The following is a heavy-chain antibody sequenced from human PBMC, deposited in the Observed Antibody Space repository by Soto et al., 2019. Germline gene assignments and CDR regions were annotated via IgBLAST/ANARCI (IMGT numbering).Heavy chain of an antibody. Sequence: EVQLLESGGGLLQPGGSLRLSCAASGFTFSSYAMRWVRQAPGKGLEWVSAISGSGGSTYYADSVKGRFTISRDNSKNTLYLQMNSLRAEDTAVYYCAKSLTPVFENWFDPWGQGTLVTVSS. J-gene: IGHJ5*02. V-gene: IGHV3-23*01. CDR3: AKSLTPVFENWFDP. D-gene: IGHD3-16*01. CDR1: GFTFSSYA. CDR2: ISGSGGST.